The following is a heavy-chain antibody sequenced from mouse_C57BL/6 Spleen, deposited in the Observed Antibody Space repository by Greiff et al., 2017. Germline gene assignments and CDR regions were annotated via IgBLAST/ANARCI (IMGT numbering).Heavy chain of an antibody. Sequence: QVQLQQSGAELVRPGASVTLYCKASGYTFTDYEMHWVKQTPVHGLEWIGAIDPETGGTAYNQKFKGKAILTADKSSSTAYMELRSLTSEDSAVYYCTRSDYYGSSGFDYWGQGTTLTVSS. CDR2: IDPETGGT. CDR3: TRSDYYGSSGFDY. J-gene: IGHJ2*01. D-gene: IGHD1-1*01. CDR1: GYTFTDYE. V-gene: IGHV1-15*01.